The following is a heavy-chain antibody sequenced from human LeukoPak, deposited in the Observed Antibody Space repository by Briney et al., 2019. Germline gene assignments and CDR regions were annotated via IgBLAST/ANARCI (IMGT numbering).Heavy chain of an antibody. CDR1: GFTFSSYG. Sequence: GGSLRLSCAASGFTFSSYGMHWVRQAPGKGLEWVAVISYDGSNKYYADSVKGRFTISRDNSKNTLYLQMNSLRAEDTAVYYCAKAVLTVTTAFDYWGQGTLVTVSS. V-gene: IGHV3-30*18. D-gene: IGHD4-17*01. J-gene: IGHJ4*02. CDR3: AKAVLTVTTAFDY. CDR2: ISYDGSNK.